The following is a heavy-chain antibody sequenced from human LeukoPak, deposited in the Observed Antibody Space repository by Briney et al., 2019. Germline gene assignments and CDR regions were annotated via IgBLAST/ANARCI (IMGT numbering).Heavy chain of an antibody. CDR3: ATPYCSSISCLDVFNM. J-gene: IGHJ3*02. CDR1: GVSVSDGRYY. Sequence: PSQTLSLTCNVSGVSVSDGRYYWTWIRQHPGKGLEWIGYKYYSGSAKYNPSLKSRHTISIDTSKNQFSLHLSSVTAADTATYYCATPYCSSISCLDVFNMWGQGTRVTVSS. V-gene: IGHV4-31*03. CDR2: KYYSGSA. D-gene: IGHD2-2*01.